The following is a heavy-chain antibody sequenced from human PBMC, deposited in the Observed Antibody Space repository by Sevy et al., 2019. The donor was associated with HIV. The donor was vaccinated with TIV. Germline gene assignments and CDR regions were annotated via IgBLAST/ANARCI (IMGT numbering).Heavy chain of an antibody. Sequence: ASVKVSCKASGYTFTGYYMHWVRQAPGQGLEWMGWINPNSGGTNYAQKFQGRVTMTRDTSISTAYMELSRLRSDDTAVYYCARATYYYDSSGYYSTVDAFDIWGQGTMVTV. CDR3: ARATYYYDSSGYYSTVDAFDI. CDR2: INPNSGGT. J-gene: IGHJ3*02. CDR1: GYTFTGYY. V-gene: IGHV1-2*02. D-gene: IGHD3-22*01.